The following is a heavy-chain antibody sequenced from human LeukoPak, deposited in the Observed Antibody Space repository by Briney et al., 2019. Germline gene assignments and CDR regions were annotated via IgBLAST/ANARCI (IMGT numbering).Heavy chain of an antibody. CDR1: GGSISGWY. V-gene: IGHV4-4*07. J-gene: IGHJ3*02. Sequence: SETLSLTCTVSGGSISGWYWSWIRQPAGKGLEWIGRIYTSGSTNYNPSLKSRVTMSVDTSKNQFSLKLSSVTAADTAVYYCARGLTYCSSTSCSLNAFDIWGQGTMVTVSS. D-gene: IGHD2-2*01. CDR3: ARGLTYCSSTSCSLNAFDI. CDR2: IYTSGST.